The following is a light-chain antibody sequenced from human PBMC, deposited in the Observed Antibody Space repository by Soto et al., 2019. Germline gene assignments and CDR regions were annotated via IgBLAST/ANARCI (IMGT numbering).Light chain of an antibody. CDR1: QSVSSSY. J-gene: IGKJ3*01. Sequence: EIVLTQSPGTLSLSPGERATLSCRASQSVSSSYLAWYQQKPGQAPRLLIYGASSRATGIPDRFSGSGNETDFTLTISRLEPEDFAVYYCQQYGSSRFTFGPGTKADIK. V-gene: IGKV3-20*01. CDR2: GAS. CDR3: QQYGSSRFT.